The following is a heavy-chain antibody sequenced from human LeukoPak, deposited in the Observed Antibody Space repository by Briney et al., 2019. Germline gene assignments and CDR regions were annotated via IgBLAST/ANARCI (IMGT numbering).Heavy chain of an antibody. CDR3: ARHKSSSSWYDWFDP. J-gene: IGHJ5*02. Sequence: PSETLSLTCAVYGGSFSGYYWSWIRQPPGKGLEWIGEINHSGSTNYNPSPKSRVTISVDTSKNQFSLKLSSVTAADTAVYYCARHKSSSSWYDWFDPWGQGTLVTVSS. CDR1: GGSFSGYY. V-gene: IGHV4-34*01. D-gene: IGHD6-13*01. CDR2: INHSGST.